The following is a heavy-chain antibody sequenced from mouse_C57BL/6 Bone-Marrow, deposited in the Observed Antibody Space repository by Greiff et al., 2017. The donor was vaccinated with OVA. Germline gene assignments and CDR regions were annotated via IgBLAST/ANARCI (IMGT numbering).Heavy chain of an antibody. D-gene: IGHD1-2*01. J-gene: IGHJ1*03. CDR2: IYPGDGDT. V-gene: IGHV1-80*01. CDR3: ARRVLRPYWYFDV. Sequence: QVQLQQSGAELVKPGASVKISCKASGYAFSSYWMNWVKQRPGKGLEWIGQIYPGDGDTNYNGKFKGKATLTADKSSSTAYMQLSSLTSEDSAVYFCARRVLRPYWYFDVWGTGTTVTVSS. CDR1: GYAFSSYW.